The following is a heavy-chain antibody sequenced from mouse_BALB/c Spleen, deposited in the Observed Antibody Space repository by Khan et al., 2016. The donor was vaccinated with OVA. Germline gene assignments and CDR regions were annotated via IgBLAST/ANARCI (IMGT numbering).Heavy chain of an antibody. V-gene: IGHV1-9*01. Sequence: QVQLKESGADLMKPGASVKISCKVTGNTFSTYWIEWIKKRPGHGLEWIGEILPGSGSTNCNEKFKGKATFTADTSSNTAYMQLSSLTSEDSAVYYCARVNSGSRDYFDNLGQGTTLTVSS. D-gene: IGHD1-1*01. CDR2: ILPGSGST. CDR1: GNTFSTYW. J-gene: IGHJ2*01. CDR3: ARVNSGSRDYFDN.